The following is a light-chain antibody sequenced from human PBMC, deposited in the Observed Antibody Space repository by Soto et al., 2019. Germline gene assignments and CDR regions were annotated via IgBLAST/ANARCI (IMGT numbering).Light chain of an antibody. V-gene: IGLV1-47*01. CDR1: SSNIGTNS. CDR2: KKD. Sequence: QPVLTQPPSASENPGQRVTISCSGSSSNIGTNSVYWYQQLPGTAPKLLIYKKDQRPSGVPERFSGSRSGTSASLAISGLRSEDEADYYCASWDDSLNGVVFGGGSKLTVL. CDR3: ASWDDSLNGVV. J-gene: IGLJ2*01.